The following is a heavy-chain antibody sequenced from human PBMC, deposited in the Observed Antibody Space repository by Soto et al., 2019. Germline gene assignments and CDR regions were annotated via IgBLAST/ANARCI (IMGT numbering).Heavy chain of an antibody. CDR2: FYYSGST. Sequence: QLQLQESGPGLVKPSETLSLTCTVSGGSISSTSYYWVWIRQPPGKGLEWIGSFYYSGSTYYNPSLKSRVTISVDTSENQFSLKLSSVTAADTAVYYCARQVVDGTVAGTGSFEYWGQGTLATVSS. V-gene: IGHV4-39*01. J-gene: IGHJ4*02. CDR1: GGSISSTSYY. CDR3: ARQVVDGTVAGTGSFEY. D-gene: IGHD6-19*01.